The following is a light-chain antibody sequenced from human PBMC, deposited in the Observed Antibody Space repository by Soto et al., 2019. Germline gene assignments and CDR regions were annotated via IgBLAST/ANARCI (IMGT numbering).Light chain of an antibody. CDR1: QGISNY. J-gene: IGKJ2*01. CDR2: AAS. Sequence: DIQMTQFPSSLSASVGDRVIITCRASQGISNYLAWFQQKPGKAPKSLIYAASNLQSGVPSKFSGSGSGTDFTLTISSLQAEDFATYYCQQYNSYPYTFGQGTKLEIK. CDR3: QQYNSYPYT. V-gene: IGKV1-16*02.